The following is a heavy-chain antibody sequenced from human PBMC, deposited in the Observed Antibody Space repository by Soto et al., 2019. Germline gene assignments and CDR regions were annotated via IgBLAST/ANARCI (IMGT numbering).Heavy chain of an antibody. CDR1: GFSLSTGGVG. J-gene: IGHJ6*02. CDR3: VHSRCGGDCLQSYSAHYYYGLDV. CDR2: IYWDDDK. V-gene: IGHV2-5*02. D-gene: IGHD2-21*02. Sequence: SGPTLVNPPQTLTLTCTISGFSLSTGGVGVGWIRQPPGKALEWLALIYWDDDKRYSPSLKSRLTITKDNSKSQVVLTIINMDPVDTATFYCVHSRCGGDCLQSYSAHYYYGLDVWGQGT.